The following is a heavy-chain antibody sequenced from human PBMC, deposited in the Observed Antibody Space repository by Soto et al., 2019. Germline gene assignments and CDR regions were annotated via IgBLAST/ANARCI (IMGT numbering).Heavy chain of an antibody. V-gene: IGHV3-33*01. J-gene: IGHJ6*02. CDR3: ARIKLVDFFFINVDVYDMDV. CDR2: IWYDGSNK. D-gene: IGHD2-15*01. CDR1: GFTFSSYG. Sequence: PGGSLRLSCAASGFTFSSYGMHWVRQAPGKGLEWVAVIWYDGSNKYYADSVKGRFTISRDNSKNTLYLQMNSLRAEDTAVYYCARIKLVDFFFINVDVYDMDVWGQGTPVTVSS.